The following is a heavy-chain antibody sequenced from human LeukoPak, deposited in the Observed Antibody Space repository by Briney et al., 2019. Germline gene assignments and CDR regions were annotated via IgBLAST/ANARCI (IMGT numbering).Heavy chain of an antibody. CDR3: ASLKTVTTPLDAFDI. J-gene: IGHJ3*02. D-gene: IGHD4-11*01. CDR2: ISAHNGNT. Sequence: ASVKVSCKASGYTFSNYGISWVRQAPGQGLEWIGRISAHNGNTKYAQKLQGRVTMTTDTSTSTAYMELRSLRSDDTAVYYCASLKTVTTPLDAFDIWGQGTMVTVSS. CDR1: GYTFSNYG. V-gene: IGHV1-18*01.